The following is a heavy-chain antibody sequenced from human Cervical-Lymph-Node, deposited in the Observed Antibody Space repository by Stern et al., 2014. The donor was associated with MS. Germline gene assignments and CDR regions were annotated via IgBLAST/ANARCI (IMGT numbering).Heavy chain of an antibody. CDR2: IKAGNGHT. J-gene: IGHJ2*01. CDR3: ARDSLPTTLSWYFDL. Sequence: QVQLVQSGAEVKKPGASVKVSCKASGYTFTTYVLHWVRQAPGQRLEWMGRIKAGNGHTKYSEKLQGRVNITRDTSASTAYMELSSLRSEDTAVYYCARDSLPTTLSWYFDLWGRGTLVTVSS. D-gene: IGHD1-26*01. V-gene: IGHV1-3*01. CDR1: GYTFTTYV.